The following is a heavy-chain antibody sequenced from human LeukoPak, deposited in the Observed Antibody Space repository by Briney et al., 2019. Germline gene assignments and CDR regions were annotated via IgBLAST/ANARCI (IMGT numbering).Heavy chain of an antibody. D-gene: IGHD3-16*02. CDR3: TRGPGYDYVWGTYRADY. J-gene: IGHJ4*02. V-gene: IGHV3-64*01. Sequence: GGSLRLSCSASGFIFDSYAMHWVRQAPGRGLEYVAAITSSGSSTFHANSVKGRFTISRDNSKNTLYLQMGSLRPEDMAVYFCTRGPGYDYVWGTYRADYWGQGTLVTVSS. CDR2: ITSSGSST. CDR1: GFIFDSYA.